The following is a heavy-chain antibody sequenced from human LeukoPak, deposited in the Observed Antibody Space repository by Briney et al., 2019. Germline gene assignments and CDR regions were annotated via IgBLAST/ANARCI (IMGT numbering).Heavy chain of an antibody. Sequence: GGSLRLSCSVSGFTFSNYAMHWVRQAPGKGLEWVSLISGGSGNIYYVDSVKGRFTIPRDNSKNTLYVHMTSLRAEDTAIYYCAKGSDYYGSVTSKKTDWGQGTLVAVSS. CDR2: ISGGSGNI. CDR1: GFTFSNYA. J-gene: IGHJ4*02. CDR3: AKGSDYYGSVTSKKTD. V-gene: IGHV3-23*01. D-gene: IGHD3-10*01.